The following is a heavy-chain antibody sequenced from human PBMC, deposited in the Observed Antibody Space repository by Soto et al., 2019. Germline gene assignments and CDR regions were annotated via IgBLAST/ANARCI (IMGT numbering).Heavy chain of an antibody. J-gene: IGHJ4*02. Sequence: SETLSLTCTVSGGSISSGGYYWSWIRQHPGKGLEWIGYIYYSGSTYYNPSLKSRVTIAVYTSKNQFSLKLSSVTAADTAVYYCARWPQLEPRFDYWGQGTLVTVSS. D-gene: IGHD1-1*01. CDR2: IYYSGST. CDR1: GGSISSGGYY. CDR3: ARWPQLEPRFDY. V-gene: IGHV4-31*03.